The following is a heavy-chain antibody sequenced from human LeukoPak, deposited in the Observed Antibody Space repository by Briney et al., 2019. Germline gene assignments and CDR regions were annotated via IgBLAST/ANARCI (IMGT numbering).Heavy chain of an antibody. Sequence: GASVKVSCKASGYTFTGYYMHWVRQAPGQGLEWMGWINPNSGGTNYAQKFQGRVTMTRDTSISTAYMELRSLRSDDTAVYYCARAVTIAAAGMGWFDPWGQGTLVTVSS. CDR3: ARAVTIAAAGMGWFDP. CDR2: INPNSGGT. V-gene: IGHV1-2*02. D-gene: IGHD6-13*01. CDR1: GYTFTGYY. J-gene: IGHJ5*02.